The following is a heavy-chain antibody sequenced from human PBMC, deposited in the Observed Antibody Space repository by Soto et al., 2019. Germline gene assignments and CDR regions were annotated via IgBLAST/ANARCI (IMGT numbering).Heavy chain of an antibody. J-gene: IGHJ6*01. CDR3: ASSDFWSGYYPSYYYYGRDV. CDR1: GGSISSGGYY. V-gene: IGHV4-31*03. Sequence: SETLSLTCTVSGGSISSGGYYWSWIRQHPGKGLEWIGYIYYSGSTYYNLSLKSRVTLSVDTSKNHFSLKLCSVTAAAPAVYYCASSDFWSGYYPSYYYYGRDVWGQGTTVTV. D-gene: IGHD3-3*01. CDR2: IYYSGST.